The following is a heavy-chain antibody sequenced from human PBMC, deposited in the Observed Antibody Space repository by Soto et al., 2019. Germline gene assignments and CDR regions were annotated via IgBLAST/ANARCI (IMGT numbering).Heavy chain of an antibody. CDR3: VKSRGGNNFDFFD. CDR2: IRGNGDPP. D-gene: IGHD5-12*01. V-gene: IGHV3-64D*06. CDR1: GFTFSSYA. Sequence: GGSLRLSCSASGFTFSSYAMHWVRQAPGKGPEYVSGIRGNGDPPFYADSVKGRFIISRDNSKNTLFLQMSSLSADDTAVYYCVKSRGGNNFDFFDWGQGALVTAPQ. J-gene: IGHJ4*02.